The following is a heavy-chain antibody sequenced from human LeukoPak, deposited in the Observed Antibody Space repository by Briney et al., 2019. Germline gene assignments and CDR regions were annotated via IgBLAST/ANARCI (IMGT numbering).Heavy chain of an antibody. CDR2: ISGSGGST. Sequence: GGSLRLSCAASGFTFSSYAMSWVRQAPGKGLEWVSAISGSGGSTYYADSVKGRFTISRDNSKNTLYLQMNSLRAEDTAVYYCAKGSLRYSSSWYGYWGQGTLVTVSP. V-gene: IGHV3-23*01. CDR3: AKGSLRYSSSWYGY. CDR1: GFTFSSYA. J-gene: IGHJ4*02. D-gene: IGHD6-13*01.